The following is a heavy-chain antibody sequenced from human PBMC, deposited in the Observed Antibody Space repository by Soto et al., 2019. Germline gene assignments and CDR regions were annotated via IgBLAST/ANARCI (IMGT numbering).Heavy chain of an antibody. CDR2: ISAHNGNT. Sequence: QVHIVQSGAEVKKPGASVKVSCQASGYAFTTYGITWVRQAPGQGLEWMGWISAHNGNTNYAQKLQGRVTVTRDTSTSTAYRELRSLRSDDTAVYYCARGRYGDYWGQGALVTVSS. V-gene: IGHV1-18*01. J-gene: IGHJ4*02. CDR3: ARGRYGDY. CDR1: GYAFTTYG. D-gene: IGHD1-1*01.